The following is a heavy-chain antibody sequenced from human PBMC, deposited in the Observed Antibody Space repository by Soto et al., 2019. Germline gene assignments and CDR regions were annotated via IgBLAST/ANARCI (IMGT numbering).Heavy chain of an antibody. D-gene: IGHD1-1*01. Sequence: SLLKGCCEGFGEAMSVDAGGWRRHATEQGPEWMGGISPMYGTANYAQKFQGRVTIIADRSTNTVYMELSSLRSEDTAVYYCAKGDGGLRDHWKYYSSGFGIWGPGTSVTVYS. V-gene: IGHV1-69*06. CDR1: GEAMSVDA. J-gene: IGHJ6*02. CDR3: AKGDGGLRDHWKYYSSGFGI. CDR2: ISPMYGTA.